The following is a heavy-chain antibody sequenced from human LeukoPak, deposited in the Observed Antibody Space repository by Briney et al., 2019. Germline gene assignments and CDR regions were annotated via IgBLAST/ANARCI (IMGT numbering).Heavy chain of an antibody. CDR3: AREEEAVAGTGGWFDP. Sequence: ASVKVSCKASGYTFTTNGISWVRQAPGQGLEWMGWISAYNGNTNYAQKLHGRVTMTTDTSTSTGYMELMSLRSDDTAVYYCAREEEAVAGTGGWFDPWGQGTLVTVSS. V-gene: IGHV1-18*01. CDR2: ISAYNGNT. D-gene: IGHD6-19*01. CDR1: GYTFTTNG. J-gene: IGHJ5*02.